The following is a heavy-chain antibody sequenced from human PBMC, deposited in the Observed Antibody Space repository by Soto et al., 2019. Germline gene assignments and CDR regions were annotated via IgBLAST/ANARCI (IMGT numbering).Heavy chain of an antibody. V-gene: IGHV4-59*08. J-gene: IGHJ4*02. CDR3: ARHLNEYGDYPYYFDY. CDR2: IYYSGST. CDR1: GGSISSYY. D-gene: IGHD4-17*01. Sequence: SETLSLTCTVSGGSISSYYWSWIRQPPGKGLEWIGYIYYSGSTNYNPSLKSRVTISVDTSKNQFSLKLSSVTAADTAVYYCARHLNEYGDYPYYFDYWGQGTLVTVSS.